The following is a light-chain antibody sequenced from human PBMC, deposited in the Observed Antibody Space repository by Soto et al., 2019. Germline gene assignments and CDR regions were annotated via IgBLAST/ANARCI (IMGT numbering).Light chain of an antibody. V-gene: IGKV1-39*01. Sequence: DIQMTQSPSSLSASVGDRVTITCQASQDISNYLNWYQHKPGKAPKLLINAASSLERGVPSRFSGGGSGTDFTLNISSLQPDDFATYYCQQNYRATPWTFGQGTKVDIK. CDR3: QQNYRATPWT. CDR1: QDISNY. CDR2: AAS. J-gene: IGKJ1*01.